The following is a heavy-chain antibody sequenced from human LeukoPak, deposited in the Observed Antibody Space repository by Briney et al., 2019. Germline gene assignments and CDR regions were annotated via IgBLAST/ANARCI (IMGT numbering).Heavy chain of an antibody. Sequence: GGSLRLSCAASGFTVSSNYMSWVRQAPGKGLEWVSVIYSGGSTHYADSVKGRFTISRDNSKNTLYLQMNSLRAEDTAVYYCARATYDFWSGPNFDYWGQGTLVTVSS. CDR3: ARATYDFWSGPNFDY. CDR2: IYSGGST. J-gene: IGHJ4*02. V-gene: IGHV3-53*01. D-gene: IGHD3-3*01. CDR1: GFTVSSNY.